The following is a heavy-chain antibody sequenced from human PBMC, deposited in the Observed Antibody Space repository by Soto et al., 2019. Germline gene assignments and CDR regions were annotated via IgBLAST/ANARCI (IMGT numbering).Heavy chain of an antibody. CDR2: IYYSGST. Sequence: PSETLSLTCTVSGGCVSSGSYYWSWIRQSPGKGLEWIGTIYYSGSTYYNPSLKSRVTISVDTSKNQFSLKLSSVTAADTAMYYCARHKRKYDLLAGYFSKIFDYWGQGTLVTVSS. CDR1: GGCVSSGSYY. V-gene: IGHV4-39*01. J-gene: IGHJ4*02. D-gene: IGHD3-9*01. CDR3: ARHKRKYDLLAGYFSKIFDY.